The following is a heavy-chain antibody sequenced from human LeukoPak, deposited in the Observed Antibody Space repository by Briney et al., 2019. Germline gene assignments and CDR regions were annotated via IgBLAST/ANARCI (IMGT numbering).Heavy chain of an antibody. Sequence: GRSLRLSXTASGFTFGDYAMSWFRQAPGKGLEWVGFIRSKAYGGTTEYAASVKGRFTIARDDSKSIDYLQMNTLKTEDTAVYYCTRDTLLRYFDWFVPFDYWGQGPLVTVSS. D-gene: IGHD3-9*01. CDR2: IRSKAYGGTT. V-gene: IGHV3-49*03. CDR1: GFTFGDYA. J-gene: IGHJ4*02. CDR3: TRDTLLRYFDWFVPFDY.